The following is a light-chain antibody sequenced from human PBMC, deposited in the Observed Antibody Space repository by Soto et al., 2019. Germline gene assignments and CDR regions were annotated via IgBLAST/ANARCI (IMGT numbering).Light chain of an antibody. CDR1: NIGNKS. CDR2: DDS. J-gene: IGLJ3*02. CDR3: QVCDSSSDDRSDPTSDRWV. Sequence: SYELTHPPSVSLAPGHTSMITFGGNNIGNKSVHGYQRRPGQAPVLVVYDDSDRPSGIPDRLSGYNSENTANLTISRVEAGDEADFYCQVCDSSSDDRSDPTSDRWVFGGGTQLTVL. V-gene: IGLV3-21*02.